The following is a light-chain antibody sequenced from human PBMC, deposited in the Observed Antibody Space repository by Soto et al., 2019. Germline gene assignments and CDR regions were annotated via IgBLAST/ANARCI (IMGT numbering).Light chain of an antibody. J-gene: IGKJ5*01. CDR2: DAS. CDR3: QQRSNWPPIT. V-gene: IGKV3-11*01. Sequence: EIVLTQSAATLSLSPGERATLSWRASQSVSSYVAWYQQKPAQAPRLLIYDASNRATGIPARFSGSGSATDFTPTISSLEPEDFAVYYCQQRSNWPPITFGQGTRLEIK. CDR1: QSVSSY.